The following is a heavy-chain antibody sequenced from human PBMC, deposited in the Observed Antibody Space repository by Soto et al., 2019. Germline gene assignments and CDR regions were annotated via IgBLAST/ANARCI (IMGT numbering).Heavy chain of an antibody. CDR3: ARDMPFVVVVARHTCIDV. CDR1: GCTFSSYS. V-gene: IGHV3-48*01. CDR2: ISSSSSTI. J-gene: IGHJ6*02. D-gene: IGHD2-15*01. Sequence: PGGSLRLSCAASGCTFSSYSMNWVRQAPGKGREWVSYISSSSSTIYYADSVKGRFTICRDNAKNSLYLQMNSLRAEDTAVYYCARDMPFVVVVARHTCIDVWGQGTTVTVSS.